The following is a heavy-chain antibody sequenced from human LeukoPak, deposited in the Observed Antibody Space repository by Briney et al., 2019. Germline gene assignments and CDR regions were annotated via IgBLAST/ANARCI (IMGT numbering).Heavy chain of an antibody. CDR1: GGTFSSYA. D-gene: IGHD3-9*01. Sequence: ASVKVSCKASGGTFSSYAISWVRQAPGQGLEWMGGIIPIFGTANYAQKFQGRVTITADESTSTAYMELSSLRSEDTAVYYCARHVTVLRYFDWLLNFDYWGQGTLVTVSS. V-gene: IGHV1-69*13. CDR3: ARHVTVLRYFDWLLNFDY. J-gene: IGHJ4*02. CDR2: IIPIFGTA.